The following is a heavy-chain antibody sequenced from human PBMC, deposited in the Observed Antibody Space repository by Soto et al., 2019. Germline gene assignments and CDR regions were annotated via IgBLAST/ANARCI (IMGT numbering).Heavy chain of an antibody. Sequence: ASVKVSCKISGHTLTEFSIHWVRQATGQGLEWMGWMNPNSGNTGYAQKFQGRVTMTRNTSISTAYMELSSLRSEDTAVYYCARGRAVTTFDYYYGMDVWGQGTTVTVSS. D-gene: IGHD4-4*01. J-gene: IGHJ6*02. CDR1: GHTLTEFS. CDR2: MNPNSGNT. V-gene: IGHV1-8*01. CDR3: ARGRAVTTFDYYYGMDV.